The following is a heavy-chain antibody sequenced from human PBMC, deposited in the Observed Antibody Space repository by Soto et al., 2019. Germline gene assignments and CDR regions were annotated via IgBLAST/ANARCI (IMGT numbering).Heavy chain of an antibody. V-gene: IGHV3-30-3*01. D-gene: IGHD6-13*01. J-gene: IGHJ6*02. CDR2: ISYDGSNK. Sequence: QVPLVESGGGVVQPGRSLRLSCAASGFTFSSYAMHWVRQAPGKGLEWVAVISYDGSNKYYADSVKGRFTISRDNSKNTLYLQMNSLRAEDTAVYYCARDSYSSSWYYYYYGMDVWGQGTTVTVSS. CDR1: GFTFSSYA. CDR3: ARDSYSSSWYYYYYGMDV.